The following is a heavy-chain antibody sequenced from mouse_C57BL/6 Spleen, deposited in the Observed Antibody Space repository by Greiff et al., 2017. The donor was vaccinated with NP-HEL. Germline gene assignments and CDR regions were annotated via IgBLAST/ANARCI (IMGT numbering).Heavy chain of an antibody. D-gene: IGHD1-1*01. Sequence: QVQLQQSGPGLVQPSQSLSITCTVSGFSLTSYGVHWVRQSPGKGLEWLGVIWRGGSTDYNAAFMSRLSITKDNSKSQVFFKMNSLQADDTAIYYCAKEGLGTTVVAPYFDYWGQGTTLTVSS. CDR2: IWRGGST. CDR3: AKEGLGTTVVAPYFDY. V-gene: IGHV2-5*01. J-gene: IGHJ2*01. CDR1: GFSLTSYG.